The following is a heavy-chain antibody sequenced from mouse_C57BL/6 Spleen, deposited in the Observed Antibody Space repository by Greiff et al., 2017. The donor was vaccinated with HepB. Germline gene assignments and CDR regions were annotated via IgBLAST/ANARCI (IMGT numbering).Heavy chain of an antibody. CDR2: INPSSGYT. Sequence: QVHVKQSGAELAKPGASVKLSCKASGYTFTSYWMHWVKQRPGQGLEWIGYINPSSGYTKYNQKFKDKATLTADKSSSTAYMQLSSLTYEDSAVYYCAKTAQALFDVWGTGTTVTVSS. J-gene: IGHJ1*03. CDR1: GYTFTSYW. V-gene: IGHV1-7*01. CDR3: AKTAQALFDV. D-gene: IGHD3-2*02.